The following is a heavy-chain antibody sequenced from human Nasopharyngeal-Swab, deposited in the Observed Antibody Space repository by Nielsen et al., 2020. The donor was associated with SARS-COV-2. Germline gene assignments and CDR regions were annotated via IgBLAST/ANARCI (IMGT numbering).Heavy chain of an antibody. CDR3: ARDYLAARSLVLDY. CDR1: GFTFSSYG. Sequence: GESLKISCAASGFTFSSYGMHWVRQAPGKGLERVAVIWYDGSNKYYADSVNGRFTISRDNSKNTLYLQMNSLRAEDTAVYYYARDYLAARSLVLDYWGQGTLVTVSS. D-gene: IGHD6-6*01. J-gene: IGHJ4*02. CDR2: IWYDGSNK. V-gene: IGHV3-33*01.